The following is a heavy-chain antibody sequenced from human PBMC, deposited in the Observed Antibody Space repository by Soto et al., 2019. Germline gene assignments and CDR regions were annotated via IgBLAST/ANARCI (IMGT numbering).Heavy chain of an antibody. CDR1: GFTFSHYA. Sequence: GGSLRLSCTASGFTFSHYAMSWVRQAPGKGLEWVSAISGSGGGAYYADAVKGRFTISRDNSKNTLYLQMNSLTVEDTAVYYCASDRYYDFWLLHWGQGTLVTVSS. V-gene: IGHV3-23*01. CDR3: ASDRYYDFWLLH. D-gene: IGHD3-3*01. CDR2: ISGSGGGA. J-gene: IGHJ1*01.